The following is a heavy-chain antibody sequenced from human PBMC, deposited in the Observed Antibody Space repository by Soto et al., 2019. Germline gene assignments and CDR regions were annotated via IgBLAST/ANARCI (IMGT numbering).Heavy chain of an antibody. Sequence: EVQLLESGGGVVQPGGSLRLSFAASGFTFNNYAMNWFRQAPGKGLEWVSSISGTGGSTFYAGSAKGRFTISRDNSKNTLFLQMTSLRAEDTAVYYCGKGNSKWGTGDAFDIWGQGTMVTVSS. J-gene: IGHJ3*02. D-gene: IGHD7-27*01. V-gene: IGHV3-23*01. CDR3: GKGNSKWGTGDAFDI. CDR2: ISGTGGST. CDR1: GFTFNNYA.